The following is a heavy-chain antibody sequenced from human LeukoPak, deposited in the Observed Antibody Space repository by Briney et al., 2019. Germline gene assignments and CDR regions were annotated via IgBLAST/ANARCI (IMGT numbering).Heavy chain of an antibody. J-gene: IGHJ3*02. CDR3: ARELITFGGVLVNGAFDI. V-gene: IGHV3-53*01. CDR1: GFTVSSNY. CDR2: IYSGGST. D-gene: IGHD3-16*02. Sequence: GGSLRLSCAASGFTVSSNYMSWVRQAPGKGLEWVSVIYSGGSTYYADSVKGRFTISRDNSKNTLYLQMNSLRAEDTAVYYCARELITFGGVLVNGAFDIWGQGTMVTVSS.